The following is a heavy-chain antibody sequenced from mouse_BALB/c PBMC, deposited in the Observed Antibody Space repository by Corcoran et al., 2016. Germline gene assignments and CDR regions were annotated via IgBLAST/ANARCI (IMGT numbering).Heavy chain of an antibody. CDR3: ARFPDGNYQLHWYFDV. Sequence: QIQLQQSGPELVKPGASVKISCKASGYTFTDYYINWVKQKPGQGLEWIGWIYPGSGNTKYNEKFKGKATFTVDTSSSTAYMQLSSLTSEDTAVYFCARFPDGNYQLHWYFDVWGAGTTVSVSS. CDR1: GYTFTDYY. V-gene: IGHV1-84*02. D-gene: IGHD2-1*01. J-gene: IGHJ1*01. CDR2: IYPGSGNT.